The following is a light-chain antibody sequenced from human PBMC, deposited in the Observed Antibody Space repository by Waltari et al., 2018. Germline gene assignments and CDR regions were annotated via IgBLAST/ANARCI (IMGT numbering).Light chain of an antibody. V-gene: IGLV2-14*03. CDR2: DVS. J-gene: IGLJ2*01. CDR3: SSQSSDNVVL. Sequence: QSALTQPASVSGSPGQSITISCTGTSSDVGGYNSVSWYQDHPGQAPKVIIYDVSDRPSGISERVSGYKSGNTASLTISGLQAEDEADYYCSSQSSDNVVLFGGGTKLTVL. CDR1: SSDVGGYNS.